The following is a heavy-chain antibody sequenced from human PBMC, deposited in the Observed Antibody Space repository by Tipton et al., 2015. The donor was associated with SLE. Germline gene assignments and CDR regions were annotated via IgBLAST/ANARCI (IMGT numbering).Heavy chain of an antibody. Sequence: LRLSCTVSGGSISSYYWSWIRQPPGKGLEWIGYIYYSGSTNYNPSLKSRVTISVDTSKNQFSLKLSSVIAADTAVYYCARQGSWNVEYWGQGTLVTVSS. CDR1: GGSISSYY. CDR2: IYYSGST. D-gene: IGHD1-1*01. J-gene: IGHJ4*02. CDR3: ARQGSWNVEY. V-gene: IGHV4-59*08.